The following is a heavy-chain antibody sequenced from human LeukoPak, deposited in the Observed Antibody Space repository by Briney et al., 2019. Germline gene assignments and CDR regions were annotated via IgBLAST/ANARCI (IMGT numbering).Heavy chain of an antibody. J-gene: IGHJ5*02. CDR3: ARGQLDWLLQLNWFDP. CDR1: GGSISSGSYY. Sequence: SQTLSLTCTVSGGSISSGSYYWSWIRQPAGKGLEWIGRIYTSGSTNYNPSLKSRVTISVDTSKNQFSLKLSSVTAADTAVYYRARGQLDWLLQLNWFDPWGQGTLVTVSS. V-gene: IGHV4-61*02. CDR2: IYTSGST. D-gene: IGHD3-9*01.